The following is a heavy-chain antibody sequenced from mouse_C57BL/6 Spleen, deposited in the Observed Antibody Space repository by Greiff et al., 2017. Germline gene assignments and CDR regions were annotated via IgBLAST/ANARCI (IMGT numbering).Heavy chain of an antibody. V-gene: IGHV1-39*01. J-gene: IGHJ2*01. D-gene: IGHD2-10*01. Sequence: VQLQQSGPELVKPGASVKISCKASGYSFTDYNMNWVKQSNGKSLEWIGVINPNYVTTSYNQKFKCKATLTVDQSSSTDYMQLNSLTSEDSAVYYCARERVRNLLSGNYFDYRGQGTTLTVSS. CDR1: GYSFTDYN. CDR2: INPNYVTT. CDR3: ARERVRNLLSGNYFDY.